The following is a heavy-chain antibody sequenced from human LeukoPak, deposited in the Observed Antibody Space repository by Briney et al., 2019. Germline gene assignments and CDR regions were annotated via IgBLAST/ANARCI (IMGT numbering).Heavy chain of an antibody. Sequence: GGSLRLSCAASGFAFSTYSMGWVRQAPGKGLEWVSSLSGGSDYIYYADSLKGRSTVSRDNAKNSLYLQMNSLRAEDTALYFCARGGKYCSGATCYGTLDIWGQGTMVTVSS. D-gene: IGHD2-15*01. V-gene: IGHV3-21*01. CDR2: LSGGSDYI. CDR1: GFAFSTYS. J-gene: IGHJ3*02. CDR3: ARGGKYCSGATCYGTLDI.